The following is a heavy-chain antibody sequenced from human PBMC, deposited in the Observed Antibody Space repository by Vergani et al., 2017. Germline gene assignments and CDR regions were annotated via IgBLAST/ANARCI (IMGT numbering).Heavy chain of an antibody. V-gene: IGHV3-33*03. CDR3: AKAGLAAAGTDYYYYYMDV. J-gene: IGHJ6*03. CDR2: IWYDGSNK. Sequence: QVQLVESGGGVVQPGRSLRLSCAASGFTFSSYGMHWVRQAPGKGLEWVAVIWYDGSNKYYADSVKGRFTISRDNAKNSLYLQMNSLRAEDTALYYCAKAGLAAAGTDYYYYYMDVWGKGTTVTVSS. CDR1: GFTFSSYG. D-gene: IGHD6-13*01.